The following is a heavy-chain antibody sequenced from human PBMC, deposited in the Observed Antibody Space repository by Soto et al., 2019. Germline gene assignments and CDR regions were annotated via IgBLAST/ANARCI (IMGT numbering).Heavy chain of an antibody. Sequence: PSETLSLTCSVSGASIRSGGYYWSWLRQSPGKGLEWIGHIYYTGSTFYSPSHKSRLTISLDTSKNQFSLDLRSVTAADTAMYYCARIEMASIKWGRGTLVTVSS. J-gene: IGHJ4*02. CDR1: GASIRSGGYY. CDR3: ARIEMASIK. V-gene: IGHV4-31*03. CDR2: IYYTGST.